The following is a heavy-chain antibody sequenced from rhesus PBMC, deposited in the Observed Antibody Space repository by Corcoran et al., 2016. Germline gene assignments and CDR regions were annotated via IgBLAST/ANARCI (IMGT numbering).Heavy chain of an antibody. CDR1: GGSLRSSNW. V-gene: IGHV4-65*01. D-gene: IGHD2-21*01. J-gene: IGHJ4*01. Sequence: QVQLQKSGPGLVKPSETLSLTCAVSGGSLRSSNWWSWIRQPPGKGLEWIGYISGSSGSTYYNPSLKSRVNLSVDTSKNQLSLKLSSVTTADTAGYYCAKYLAYFDYWGQGVLVTVSS. CDR2: ISGSSGST. CDR3: AKYLAYFDY.